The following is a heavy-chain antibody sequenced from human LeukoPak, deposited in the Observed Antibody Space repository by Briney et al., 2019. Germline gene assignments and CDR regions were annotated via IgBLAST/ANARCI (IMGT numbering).Heavy chain of an antibody. J-gene: IGHJ4*02. V-gene: IGHV3-23*01. Sequence: GGSLRLSCAASGFTFSNAWMSWVRQAPGKGLEWVSGITENGDNTYYADSVKGRSTISRDNSKNTLYLQMNSLRAEDTAVYYCAKRDSSGSYEGDYWGQGTLVTVSS. D-gene: IGHD1-26*01. CDR3: AKRDSSGSYEGDY. CDR2: ITENGDNT. CDR1: GFTFSNAW.